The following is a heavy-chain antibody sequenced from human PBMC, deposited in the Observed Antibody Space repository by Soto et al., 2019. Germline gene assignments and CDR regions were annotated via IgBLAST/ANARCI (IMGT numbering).Heavy chain of an antibody. V-gene: IGHV4-39*01. D-gene: IGHD2-15*01. CDR3: APLSVSLSGPYGIHV. CDR1: GYPVTSSDYY. CDR2: MFYSGLI. J-gene: IGHJ6*02. Sequence: SETLSLNCSVPGYPVTSSDYYWAWIRQPPGKGLEWIGSMFYSGLIYYNPSLESRVTLSVDTSKNQFSVRLNSVTAADTAGYYCAPLSVSLSGPYGIHVWGQGTTVTVSS.